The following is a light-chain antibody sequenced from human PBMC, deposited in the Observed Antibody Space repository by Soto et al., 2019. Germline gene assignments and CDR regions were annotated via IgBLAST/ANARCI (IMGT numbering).Light chain of an antibody. CDR2: DVS. V-gene: IGLV2-14*01. CDR1: SSDIGGYNY. CDR3: SSYTTSPLSYV. J-gene: IGLJ1*01. Sequence: QSALAQPASVSGSPGQSITISCTGTSSDIGGYNYVSWYQQHPGKVPKLMIYDVSNRPSGVSNRFSGSKSGNTASLTISGLQAEDEADYYCSSYTTSPLSYVFGTGTKVT.